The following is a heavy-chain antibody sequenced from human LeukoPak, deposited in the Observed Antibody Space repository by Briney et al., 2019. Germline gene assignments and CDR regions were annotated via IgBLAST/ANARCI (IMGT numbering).Heavy chain of an antibody. V-gene: IGHV3-48*02. CDR2: ISSSSNTI. CDR3: ARDKVYYGSGSYGY. Sequence: GGSLILSCAASGFSFSSYTMNWVHQAPGKGLEWVSFISSSSNTIYYADSVKGRFTVSRDNAKNSLFLQMNSLRDEDTAVYYCARDKVYYGSGSYGYWGQGTLVTVSS. D-gene: IGHD3-10*01. CDR1: GFSFSSYT. J-gene: IGHJ4*02.